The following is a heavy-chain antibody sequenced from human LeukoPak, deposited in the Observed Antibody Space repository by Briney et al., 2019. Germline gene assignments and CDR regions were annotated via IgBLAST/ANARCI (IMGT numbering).Heavy chain of an antibody. CDR2: ISHDGNNK. CDR3: ARASTWVPGEDSSGYYYPYSFDL. Sequence: PGGSLTLSCAASGFTFSSNVMHWVRQPAGKGLEWVAAISHDGNNKYYADSVKGRFATSRDTSKKMLYLQMNSLRAEDTAVYYCARASTWVPGEDSSGYYYPYSFDLWGQGTMVTVSS. CDR1: GFTFSSNV. V-gene: IGHV3-30*09. D-gene: IGHD3-22*01. J-gene: IGHJ3*01.